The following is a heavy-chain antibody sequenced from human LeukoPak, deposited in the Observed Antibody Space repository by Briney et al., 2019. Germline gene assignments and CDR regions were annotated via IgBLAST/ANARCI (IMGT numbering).Heavy chain of an antibody. CDR2: IYYSGST. J-gene: IGHJ4*02. V-gene: IGHV4-30-4*01. CDR3: AREFVGFGALDY. Sequence: SETLSLTCTVSGGSISSGDYYWRWIRQPPGEGLEWIGYIYYSGSTYYNPSLKSRFTISVDTSKNQFSLRLSSVTAADTAVYYCAREFVGFGALDYWGQGTLVTVSS. D-gene: IGHD3-10*01. CDR1: GGSISSGDYY.